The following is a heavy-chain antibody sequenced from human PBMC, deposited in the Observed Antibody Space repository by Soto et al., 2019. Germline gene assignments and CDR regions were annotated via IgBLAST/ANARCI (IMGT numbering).Heavy chain of an antibody. D-gene: IGHD6-19*01. CDR3: ARPGYSSGWYFDY. Sequence: QLQLQESGPGLVKPSETLSLTCTVSGGSISSSSYYWGWIRQPPGKGLEWIGSIYYSGSTYYTPSLKSRVTISVDTSKNQFSLKLSSVTAADTAVYYCARPGYSSGWYFDYWGQGTLVTVSS. J-gene: IGHJ4*02. CDR2: IYYSGST. V-gene: IGHV4-39*01. CDR1: GGSISSSSYY.